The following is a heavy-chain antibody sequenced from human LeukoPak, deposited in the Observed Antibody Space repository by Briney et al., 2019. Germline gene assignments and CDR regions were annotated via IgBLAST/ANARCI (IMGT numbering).Heavy chain of an antibody. CDR2: SIPIFGTA. V-gene: IGHV1-69*05. J-gene: IGHJ4*02. Sequence: SVKVSCKASGGIFSSYAISWVRQAPGQGLEWMGGSIPIFGTANYAQKFQGRVTITTDESTSTAYMELSSLRSEDTAVYYCARGKQGITGTTSPFDYWGQGTLVTVSS. CDR1: GGIFSSYA. CDR3: ARGKQGITGTTSPFDY. D-gene: IGHD1-20*01.